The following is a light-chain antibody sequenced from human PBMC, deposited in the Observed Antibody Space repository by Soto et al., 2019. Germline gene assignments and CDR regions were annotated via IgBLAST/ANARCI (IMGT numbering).Light chain of an antibody. Sequence: ERVLTQSPPTLSVSPGESDTLSCRASQSIKTALAWYQQKPGQSPRLLIFDASTRATGVPARFSGSGSGTEFTLTISSLQSEDLALYYCQQYDNWPWTFVQGAKVEVK. CDR3: QQYDNWPWT. CDR2: DAS. CDR1: QSIKTA. J-gene: IGKJ1*01. V-gene: IGKV3-15*01.